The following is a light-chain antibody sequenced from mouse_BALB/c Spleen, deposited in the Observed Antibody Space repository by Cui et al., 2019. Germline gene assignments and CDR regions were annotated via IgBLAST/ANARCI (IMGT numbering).Light chain of an antibody. V-gene: IGKV4-80*01. Sequence: QIVLTQSPATMSASLGEEITLTCSASSSVSYMHWYQQKSGTSPKLLIYSTSSLASGFPSRFSGSGSGTFYSLTISSVEAEDAADYYCHQWSSYPWTFGGGTKLEIK. CDR1: SSVSY. CDR3: HQWSSYPWT. CDR2: STS. J-gene: IGKJ1*01.